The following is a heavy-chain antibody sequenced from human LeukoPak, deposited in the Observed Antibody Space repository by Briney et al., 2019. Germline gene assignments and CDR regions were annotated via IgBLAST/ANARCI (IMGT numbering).Heavy chain of an antibody. Sequence: PSETLSLTCTVSGGSFSTYYWSWIRQPPGKGLEWIGYIYYSGSTDYNPSLNSRATISEDMSKNQFSLKVRSVTAADTAVYYCARSTGGWSYFDHWGQGILVTVSS. CDR2: IYYSGST. V-gene: IGHV4-59*01. CDR1: GGSFSTYY. D-gene: IGHD6-19*01. CDR3: ARSTGGWSYFDH. J-gene: IGHJ4*02.